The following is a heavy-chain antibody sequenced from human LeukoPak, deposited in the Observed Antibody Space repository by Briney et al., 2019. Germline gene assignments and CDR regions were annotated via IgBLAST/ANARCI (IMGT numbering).Heavy chain of an antibody. CDR2: ISGSGGRT. J-gene: IGHJ5*02. Sequence: PGGSLRLSCAASGFTVSSNYMSWVRQAPGKGLEWVSAISGSGGRTYYADSVKGRFTISRDNSKNTLYLQMNSLRAEDTAVYYCAKTRYYDFWSGQNWFDPWGQGTLVTVSS. V-gene: IGHV3-23*01. CDR1: GFTVSSNY. D-gene: IGHD3-3*01. CDR3: AKTRYYDFWSGQNWFDP.